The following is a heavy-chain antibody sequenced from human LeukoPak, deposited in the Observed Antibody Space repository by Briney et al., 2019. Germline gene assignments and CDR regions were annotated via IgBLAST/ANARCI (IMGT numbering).Heavy chain of an antibody. D-gene: IGHD6-13*01. CDR1: GYTFTSYD. V-gene: IGHV1-8*01. CDR2: MNPNSGNT. CDR3: ARAGRIATNWFDP. Sequence: ASVKVSCKASGYTFTSYDTNWVRQATGQGLEWMGWMNPNSGNTGYAQKFQGRVTMTRNTSISTAYMELSSLRSEDTAVYYCARAGRIATNWFDPWGQGTLVTVSS. J-gene: IGHJ5*02.